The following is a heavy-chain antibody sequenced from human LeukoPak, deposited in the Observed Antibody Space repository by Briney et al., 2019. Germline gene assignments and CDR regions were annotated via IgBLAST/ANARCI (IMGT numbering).Heavy chain of an antibody. CDR1: GFTFDDYA. CDR2: ISWNSGSI. Sequence: GGSLRLSCAASGFTFDDYAMHWVRQAPGRGLEWVSGISWNSGSIGYADSVKGRFTISRDNAKNSLYLQMNSLRAEDTALYYCAKGLPLDYWGQGTLVTVSS. CDR3: AKGLPLDY. V-gene: IGHV3-9*01. J-gene: IGHJ4*02.